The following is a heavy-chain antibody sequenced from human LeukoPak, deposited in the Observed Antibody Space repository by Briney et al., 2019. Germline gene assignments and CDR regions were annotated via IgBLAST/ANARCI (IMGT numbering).Heavy chain of an antibody. J-gene: IGHJ4*02. Sequence: XSYSYXGWIRQPXGXXLEWIGSIYYTGNTYYNASLKSQISISIDTSXNQFSLKLTSVTAADTALYXXXXXXGXXLXILPGGXGXLVTVSS. D-gene: IGHD1-14*01. CDR3: XXXXGXXLXILP. V-gene: IGHV4-39*01. CDR2: IYYTGNT. CDR1: XSYSY.